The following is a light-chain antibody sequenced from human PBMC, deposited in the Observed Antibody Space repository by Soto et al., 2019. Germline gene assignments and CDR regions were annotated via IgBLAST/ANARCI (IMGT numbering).Light chain of an antibody. CDR3: QQYGSSPRT. J-gene: IGKJ1*01. CDR1: QSVSSR. CDR2: DVS. Sequence: EIVLTQSPGTLSLSPGERATLSCRASQSVSSRLAWYQQKPGQAPRLLIYDVSNRATGIPARFSGSGSGTDFTLTISSLEPEDFAVYYCQQYGSSPRTFGQGTKVDIK. V-gene: IGKV3-20*01.